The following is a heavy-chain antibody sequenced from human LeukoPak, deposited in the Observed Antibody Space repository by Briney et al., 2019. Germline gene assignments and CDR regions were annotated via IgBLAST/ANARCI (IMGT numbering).Heavy chain of an antibody. Sequence: SETLSLTCTVSGGSISSYYWSWIRQPPGKGLEWIGYIYYSGSTNHNPSLKSRVTISVDTSKNQFSLKLSSVTAADTAVYYCARDRVYYDSSGYDYWGQGTLVTVSS. CDR1: GGSISSYY. CDR2: IYYSGST. CDR3: ARDRVYYDSSGYDY. D-gene: IGHD3-22*01. J-gene: IGHJ4*02. V-gene: IGHV4-59*01.